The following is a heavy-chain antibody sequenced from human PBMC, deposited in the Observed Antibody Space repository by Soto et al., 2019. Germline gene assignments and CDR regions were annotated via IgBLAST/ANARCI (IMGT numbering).Heavy chain of an antibody. V-gene: IGHV3-53*01. CDR1: GLTVSRNY. CDR2: IYSGGST. D-gene: IGHD6-25*01. Sequence: EVQLVESGGGFIQPGGSLRLSCVVSGLTVSRNYMTWVRQAPGKGLECVSVIYSGGSTYSADSVKGRFTISRDNSKNTVYFLMNSLRVEDTAVYYCARFSQGRPDGMDVWGQGTTVTVS. J-gene: IGHJ6*02. CDR3: ARFSQGRPDGMDV.